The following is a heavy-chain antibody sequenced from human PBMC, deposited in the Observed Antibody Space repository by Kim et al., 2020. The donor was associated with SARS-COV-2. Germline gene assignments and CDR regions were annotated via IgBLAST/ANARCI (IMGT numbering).Heavy chain of an antibody. CDR1: GFTFSSYG. V-gene: IGHV3-30*18. D-gene: IGHD6-13*01. CDR3: ANGGTGYSSSWRPTDAFDI. CDR2: ISYDGSNK. Sequence: GGSLRLSCAASGFTFSSYGMHWVRQAPGKGLEWVAVISYDGSNKYYADSVKGRFTISRDNSKNTLYLQMNSLRAEDTAVYYCANGGTGYSSSWRPTDAFDIWGQGTMVTVSS. J-gene: IGHJ3*02.